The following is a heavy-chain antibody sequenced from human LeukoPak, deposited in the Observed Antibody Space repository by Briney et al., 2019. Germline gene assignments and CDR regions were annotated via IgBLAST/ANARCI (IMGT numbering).Heavy chain of an antibody. CDR1: GFMFGNYG. D-gene: IGHD1-7*01. Sequence: GGSLRLSCAAYGFMFGNYGMSWVRQAPGKGLEWVSIISATGGTSYYADSVKGRFTISRDNPKNTLFLQMDSLTGEDTAVYYCAKRAGGTDRAFDYWAQGTLVTFSS. J-gene: IGHJ4*02. CDR2: ISATGGTS. CDR3: AKRAGGTDRAFDY. V-gene: IGHV3-23*01.